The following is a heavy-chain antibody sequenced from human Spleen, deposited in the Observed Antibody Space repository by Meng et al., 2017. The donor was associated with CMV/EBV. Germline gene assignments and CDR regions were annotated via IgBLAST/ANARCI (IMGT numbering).Heavy chain of an antibody. V-gene: IGHV3-72*01. D-gene: IGHD2-2*01. CDR1: GFTFSDHY. Sequence: GGSLRLSCAASGFTFSDHYMDWVRQAPGKGLEWVGRTRNKANGYSTEYAASVKGRFTISRDDSKRSLYLQMNSLKTEDTAVYYCATCSSTSCYSYFDLWGRGTLVTVSS. CDR3: ATCSSTSCYSYFDL. J-gene: IGHJ2*01. CDR2: TRNKANGYST.